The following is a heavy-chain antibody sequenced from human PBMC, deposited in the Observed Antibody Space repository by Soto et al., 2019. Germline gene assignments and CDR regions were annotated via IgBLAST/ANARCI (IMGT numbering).Heavy chain of an antibody. D-gene: IGHD1-26*01. CDR2: IYYSGTT. J-gene: IGHJ6*02. V-gene: IGHV4-59*08. Sequence: SETLSITCTVSGGSIIDYYWSWIRQPPGKGLEWIGYIYYSGTTDYSPSLKSRVTISVDTSKNQFSLKLSSVTAADSAIYYCARQSGGYYYYGMDVWGQGTTVTVSS. CDR1: GGSIIDYY. CDR3: ARQSGGYYYYGMDV.